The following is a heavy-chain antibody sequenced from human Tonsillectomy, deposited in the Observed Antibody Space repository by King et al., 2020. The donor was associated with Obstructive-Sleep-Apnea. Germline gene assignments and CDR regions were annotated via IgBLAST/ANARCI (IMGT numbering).Heavy chain of an antibody. CDR2: ISSSSSYI. CDR3: AREYYDFWSASVTYYYYGMDV. D-gene: IGHD3-3*01. Sequence: VQLVESGGGLVKPGGSLRLSCAASGFTFSSYSMNWVRQAPGKGLEWVSSISSSSSYIYYADSVKGRFTISRDNAKNSLYLQMHSLGAEATAVYYCAREYYDFWSASVTYYYYGMDVWGQGTTVTVSS. J-gene: IGHJ6*02. V-gene: IGHV3-21*01. CDR1: GFTFSSYS.